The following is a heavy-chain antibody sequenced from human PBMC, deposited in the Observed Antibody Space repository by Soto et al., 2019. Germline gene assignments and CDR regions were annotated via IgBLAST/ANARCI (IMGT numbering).Heavy chain of an antibody. CDR2: IYPGDSDT. D-gene: IGHD4-17*01. CDR3: ARKVDYGDYLVDC. V-gene: IGHV5-51*01. CDR1: GYKFSSDW. J-gene: IGHJ4*02. Sequence: PGESLKISCKGSGYKFSSDWIGWVRQMPGKSLEWMGIIYPGDSDTRYSPSFQGQVTISADKSISTAYLQWSSLKASDTAMYYCARKVDYGDYLVDCWGQGTLVTVSS.